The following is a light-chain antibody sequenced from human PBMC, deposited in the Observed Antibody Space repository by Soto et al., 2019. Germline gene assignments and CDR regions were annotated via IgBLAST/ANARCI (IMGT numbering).Light chain of an antibody. CDR2: GAS. Sequence: EIVMTQSPATLSVSPGERATLSCRASQSVGSNLAWYQQKPGQAPRLLIYGASTRATGIPARFSGSGSGTEFTLTISSLQSEDFAVYYCQQYGSSPPYTFGQGTKLEIK. V-gene: IGKV3-15*01. CDR3: QQYGSSPPYT. J-gene: IGKJ2*01. CDR1: QSVGSN.